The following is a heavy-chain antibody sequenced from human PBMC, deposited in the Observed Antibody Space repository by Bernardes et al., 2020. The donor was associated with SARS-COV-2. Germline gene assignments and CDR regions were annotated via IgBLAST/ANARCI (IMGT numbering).Heavy chain of an antibody. CDR3: ANGGMQQWLPGVY. Sequence: GGSLRLSCAASGFTFSNTAMSWVRQAPGKGLEWVSAISGSGDRTFYAGSVKGRFTISRDNSKSTMYLHINSLRAEDTAVYYCANGGMQQWLPGVYWGHGTLVTGSS. V-gene: IGHV3-23*01. CDR1: GFTFSNTA. D-gene: IGHD5-18*01. CDR2: ISGSGDRT. J-gene: IGHJ4*01.